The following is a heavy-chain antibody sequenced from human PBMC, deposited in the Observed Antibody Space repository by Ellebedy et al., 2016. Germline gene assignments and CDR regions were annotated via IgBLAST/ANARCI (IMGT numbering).Heavy chain of an antibody. CDR1: GYTFTSYD. CDR3: ARERGDYGDYEMDY. CDR2: MNPNSGNT. J-gene: IGHJ4*02. D-gene: IGHD4-17*01. V-gene: IGHV1-8*01. Sequence: ASVKVSCKASGYTFTSYDINWVRQATGQGLEWMGWMNPNSGNTGYAQKFQGRVTMTRNTSISTAYMELSSLRSEDTAVYYCARERGDYGDYEMDYWGQGTLSPSPQ.